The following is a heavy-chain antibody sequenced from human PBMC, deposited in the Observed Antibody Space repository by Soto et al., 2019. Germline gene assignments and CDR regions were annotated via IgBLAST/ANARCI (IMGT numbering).Heavy chain of an antibody. V-gene: IGHV3-33*01. CDR1: GFTFSSYG. CDR3: ARVESGWIQLWPGFDY. J-gene: IGHJ4*02. D-gene: IGHD5-18*01. Sequence: QVQLVESGGGVVQPGRSLRLSCAASGFTFSSYGMHWVRQAPGKGLGGGAVIWYDGSNKYYADSVKGRFTISRDNSKNTLYLQMNSLRAEDTAVYYCARVESGWIQLWPGFDYWGQGTLVTVSS. CDR2: IWYDGSNK.